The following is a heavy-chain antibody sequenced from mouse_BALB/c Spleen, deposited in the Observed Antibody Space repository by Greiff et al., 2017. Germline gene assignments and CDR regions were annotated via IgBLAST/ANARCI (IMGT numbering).Heavy chain of an antibody. CDR3: ARSGDYDDVRGFAY. D-gene: IGHD2-4*01. J-gene: IGHJ3*01. CDR1: GYSITSDYA. CDR2: ISYSGST. Sequence: DVQLQESGPGLVKPSQSLSLTCTVTGYSITSDYAWNWIRQFPGNKLEWMGYISYSGSTSYNPSLKSRISITRDTSKNQFFLQLNSVTTEDTATNYCARSGDYDDVRGFAYWGQGTLVTVSA. V-gene: IGHV3-2*02.